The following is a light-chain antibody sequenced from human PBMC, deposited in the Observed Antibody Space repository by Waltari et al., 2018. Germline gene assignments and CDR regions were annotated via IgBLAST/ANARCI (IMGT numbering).Light chain of an antibody. CDR2: VNSDGSH. J-gene: IGLJ3*02. CDR3: QTWGTGIPKV. Sequence: QVVVTQSPSASASLGASVKLTCTPSRGHSNYALAWHHQQPQKGPHFLLRVNSDGSHNKGDGIPDRFSGSRSGAECYLTISSLQAEDEADYICQTWGTGIPKVFGGGTKLTVL. CDR1: RGHSNYA. V-gene: IGLV4-69*01.